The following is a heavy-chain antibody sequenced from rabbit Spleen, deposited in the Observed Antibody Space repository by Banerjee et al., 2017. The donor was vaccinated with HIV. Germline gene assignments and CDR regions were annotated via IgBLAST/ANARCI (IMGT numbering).Heavy chain of an antibody. D-gene: IGHD2-1*01. J-gene: IGHJ3*01. CDR2: IGTYYSNT. CDR1: GFSFSSSYD. Sequence: QEQLVESGGGLVQPGASLTLTCTASGFSFSSSYDMCWVRQAPGRGLEWIGCIGTYYSNTYYASWAKGRFTCSKTSSTTVTLEMTSLTAADTATYFCARGSAAMTMVITGYYLGLWGQGTLVTVS. CDR3: ARGSAAMTMVITGYYLGL. V-gene: IGHV1S45*01.